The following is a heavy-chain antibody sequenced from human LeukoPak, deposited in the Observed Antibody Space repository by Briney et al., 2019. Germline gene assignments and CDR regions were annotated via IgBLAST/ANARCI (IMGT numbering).Heavy chain of an antibody. J-gene: IGHJ4*02. CDR1: GGTFSSYA. CDR3: ARAQWLASFDY. CDR2: IIPIFGTA. D-gene: IGHD6-19*01. V-gene: IGHV1-69*13. Sequence: GASVKVSCKASGGTFSSYAISWVRQAPGQGLEWMGGIIPIFGTANYAQKFQGRVTITADESTSTAYMELRSLRSDDTAVYYCARAQWLASFDYWGQGTLVTVSS.